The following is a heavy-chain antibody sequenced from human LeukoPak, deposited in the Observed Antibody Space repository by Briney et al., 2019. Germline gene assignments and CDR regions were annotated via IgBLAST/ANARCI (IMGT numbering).Heavy chain of an antibody. CDR1: GFTFDDYA. CDR3: AKDRLYRRRFWSGNYYYYYGMDV. J-gene: IGHJ6*02. CDR2: ISWNSGSI. Sequence: GGSLRLSCAASGFTFDDYAMHWVRQAPGKGLEWVSGISWNSGSIGYADSVKGRFTISRDNAKNSLYLQMNSLRAEDTALYYCAKDRLYRRRFWSGNYYYYYGMDVWGQGTTVTVSS. V-gene: IGHV3-9*01. D-gene: IGHD3-3*01.